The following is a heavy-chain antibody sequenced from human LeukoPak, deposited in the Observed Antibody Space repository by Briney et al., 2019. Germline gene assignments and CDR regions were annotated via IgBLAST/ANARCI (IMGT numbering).Heavy chain of an antibody. J-gene: IGHJ4*02. CDR3: AREEGVVAVAEGFDY. V-gene: IGHV1-69*02. Sequence: SVKVSCQCSGGTLSNYIMSWVRPAPGQGAEWMGRINPILGIANYPQKFQGRVTITADKSTSTAYMELSSLRSEDTAVYYCAREEGVVAVAEGFDYWGQGTLVTVSS. D-gene: IGHD6-19*01. CDR2: INPILGIA. CDR1: GGTLSNYI.